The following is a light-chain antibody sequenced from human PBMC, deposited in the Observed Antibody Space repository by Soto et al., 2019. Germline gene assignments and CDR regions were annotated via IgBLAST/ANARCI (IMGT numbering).Light chain of an antibody. CDR3: QQYNTYSTWT. CDR2: DAS. CDR1: HYISFY. V-gene: IGKV1-5*01. Sequence: DIQMTQSPSTLSASVGDRVTITCRASHYISFYLAWYQQKAGKAPKVLIFDASSLKSGVPSRFSGSGSGTEFTLTISSLQPDDFATYCCQQYNTYSTWTFGQGTLVEIK. J-gene: IGKJ1*01.